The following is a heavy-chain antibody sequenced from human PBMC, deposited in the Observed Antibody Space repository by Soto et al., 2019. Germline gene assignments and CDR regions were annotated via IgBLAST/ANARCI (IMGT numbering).Heavy chain of an antibody. V-gene: IGHV1-2*02. CDR3: ARVHYDFWSGYSGWFDP. Sequence: GASVKVSCKASGYTFTGYYMHWVRQAPGQGLEWMGWINPNSGGTNYAQKFQGRVTMTRDTSISTAYMELSRLRSDDTAVYYCARVHYDFWSGYSGWFDPWGQGTLVTVSS. CDR2: INPNSGGT. CDR1: GYTFTGYY. J-gene: IGHJ5*02. D-gene: IGHD3-3*01.